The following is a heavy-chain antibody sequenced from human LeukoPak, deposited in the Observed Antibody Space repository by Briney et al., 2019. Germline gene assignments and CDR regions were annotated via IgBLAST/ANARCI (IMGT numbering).Heavy chain of an antibody. D-gene: IGHD2-15*01. J-gene: IGHJ4*02. CDR3: ARDRSYSFDY. V-gene: IGHV3-74*01. CDR2: LNSGGVS. CDR1: GFTVSSYW. Sequence: PGGALRLSCAASGFTVSSYWMHWGRQAPGKGLVWVSRLNSGGVSYADSVKGRFTISRDNAKNTLYLQLNSLRAEDTAVYYCARDRSYSFDYWGQGTLVTVSS.